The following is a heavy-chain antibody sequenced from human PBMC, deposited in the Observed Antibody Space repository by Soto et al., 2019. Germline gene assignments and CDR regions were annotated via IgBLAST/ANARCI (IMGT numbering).Heavy chain of an antibody. J-gene: IGHJ6*02. D-gene: IGHD1-26*01. CDR1: GYTFTSYG. Sequence: ASVKVSCKASGYTFTSYGISWVRQAPGQGLEWMGWISAYNGNTNYAQKLQGRVTMTTDTSTSTAYMELRSLRSDDTAVYYCARAEGYSGSYPARIYYYYYGMDVWGQGTTVTVSS. CDR2: ISAYNGNT. V-gene: IGHV1-18*01. CDR3: ARAEGYSGSYPARIYYYYYGMDV.